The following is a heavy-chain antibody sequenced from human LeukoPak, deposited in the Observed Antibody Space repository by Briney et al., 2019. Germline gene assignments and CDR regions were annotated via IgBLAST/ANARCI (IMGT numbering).Heavy chain of an antibody. J-gene: IGHJ6*03. CDR2: IYYSGST. Sequence: SETLSLTRTVSGGSISSYYWSWIRQPPGKGLEWIGYIYYSGSTNYNPSLKSRVTISVDTSKNQFSLKLSSVTAADTAVYYCARTTGSFYFYYYMDVWGKGTTVTVSS. D-gene: IGHD1-26*01. CDR3: ARTTGSFYFYYYMDV. CDR1: GGSISSYY. V-gene: IGHV4-59*12.